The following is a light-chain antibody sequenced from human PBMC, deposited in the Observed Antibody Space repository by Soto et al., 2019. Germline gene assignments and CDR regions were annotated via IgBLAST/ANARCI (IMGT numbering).Light chain of an antibody. CDR3: QQRTNWPLT. CDR2: DAS. V-gene: IGKV3-11*01. J-gene: IGKJ4*01. CDR1: QSVTTF. Sequence: EIVLTQSPVTLSLSPGERATLSCRASQSVTTFLAWYQQKPGQAPRLLIYDASKRAPGIPARFSGSGSGTDFTLTISSLEPEDFAVYYCQQRTNWPLTFGGGTKVESK.